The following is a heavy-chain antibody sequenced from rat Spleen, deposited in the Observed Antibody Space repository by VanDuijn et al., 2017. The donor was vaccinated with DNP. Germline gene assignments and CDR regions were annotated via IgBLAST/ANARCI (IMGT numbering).Heavy chain of an antibody. CDR3: ARRGPYYFDY. CDR2: ISYDGSST. D-gene: IGHD3-1*01. V-gene: IGHV5-29*01. J-gene: IGHJ2*01. Sequence: EVQLVESGGGLVQPGRSLKLSCAASGFTFSNYGMAWVRQAPTKGLEWVATISYDGSSTYYRDSVKGRFTISRDNAKSTLYLQMDSLRSEDTATYYCARRGPYYFDYWGQGVMVTVSS. CDR1: GFTFSNYG.